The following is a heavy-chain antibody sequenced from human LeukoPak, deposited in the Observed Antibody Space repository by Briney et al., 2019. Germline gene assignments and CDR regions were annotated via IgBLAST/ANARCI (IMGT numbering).Heavy chain of an antibody. J-gene: IGHJ5*01. CDR1: GGSISSGGYH. CDR2: IYYSGTT. V-gene: IGHV4-31*03. Sequence: PSQTLSLTCTVSGGSISSGGYHWSWIRQHPGKGLEWIGYIYYSGTTSYNPSLKSRVTISVDTSKKKFSLKVSSVTVADTAVYYSARLGYGHSPNWFDPWGQGTLVTVS. CDR3: ARLGYGHSPNWFDP. D-gene: IGHD4-17*01.